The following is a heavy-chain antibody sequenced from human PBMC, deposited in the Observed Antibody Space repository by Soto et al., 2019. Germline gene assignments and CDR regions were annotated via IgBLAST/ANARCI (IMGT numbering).Heavy chain of an antibody. V-gene: IGHV1-46*01. CDR1: ADTFTSYY. Sequence: GASVKVSCKAPADTFTSYYIHWVRQAPGHGLEWMGIINPNGGSTRFAQTFQGRITMTTDTSTSTAYMELRSLRSDDTAVYYCARDNVIAAAGPVDYWGQGTLVTVSS. CDR3: ARDNVIAAAGPVDY. D-gene: IGHD6-13*01. CDR2: INPNGGST. J-gene: IGHJ4*02.